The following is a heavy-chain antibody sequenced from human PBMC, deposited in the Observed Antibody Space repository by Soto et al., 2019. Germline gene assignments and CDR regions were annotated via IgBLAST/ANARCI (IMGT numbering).Heavy chain of an antibody. CDR3: ARGGSFGPEEKKYYYYYYMDV. D-gene: IGHD3-3*01. CDR2: IYYSGST. CDR1: GGSISSYY. J-gene: IGHJ6*03. V-gene: IGHV4-59*01. Sequence: SETLSLTCTVSGGSISSYYWSWIRQPPGKGLEWIGYIYYSGSTNYNPSLKSRVTISVDTSKNQFSLKLSSVTAADTAVYYCARGGSFGPEEKKYYYYYYMDVWGKGTTVTVSS.